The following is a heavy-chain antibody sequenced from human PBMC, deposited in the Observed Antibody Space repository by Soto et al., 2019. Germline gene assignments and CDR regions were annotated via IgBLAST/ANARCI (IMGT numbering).Heavy chain of an antibody. CDR3: ARDPVPRLDYGDQYYYYGMDV. CDR1: GFTFSSYG. D-gene: IGHD4-17*01. CDR2: IWYDGSNK. J-gene: IGHJ6*02. Sequence: QVQLVESGGGVVQPGRSLRLSCAASGFTFSSYGMHWVRQAPGKGLEWVAVIWYDGSNKYYADSVKGRFTISRDNSKNTLYLQMNSLRAEDTAVYYCARDPVPRLDYGDQYYYYGMDVWGQGTTVTVSS. V-gene: IGHV3-33*01.